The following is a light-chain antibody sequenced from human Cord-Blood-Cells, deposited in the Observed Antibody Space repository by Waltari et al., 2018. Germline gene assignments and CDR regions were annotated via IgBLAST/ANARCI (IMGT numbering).Light chain of an antibody. CDR2: AAS. Sequence: AIRITQSPSSLSASTGDRVTITCRASQGISSYLAWYQQKPGKAPKLLIYAASTLRSGVPSRFSGSGSGTDFTLTISCLQSEDFATYYCQQYYSYPYTFGQGTKLEIK. CDR1: QGISSY. V-gene: IGKV1-8*01. J-gene: IGKJ2*01. CDR3: QQYYSYPYT.